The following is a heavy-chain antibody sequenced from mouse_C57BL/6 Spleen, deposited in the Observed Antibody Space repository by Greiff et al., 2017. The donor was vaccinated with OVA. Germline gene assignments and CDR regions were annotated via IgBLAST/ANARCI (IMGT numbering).Heavy chain of an antibody. CDR2: ISSGSSTI. Sequence: EVKVVESGGGLVKPGGSLKLSCAASGFTFSDYGMHWVRQAPEKGLEWVAYISSGSSTIYYADTVKGRFTISRDNAKNTLFLQMTSLRSEDTAMYYCARSYYDYLDYWGQGTSVTVSS. V-gene: IGHV5-17*01. D-gene: IGHD2-4*01. CDR1: GFTFSDYG. CDR3: ARSYYDYLDY. J-gene: IGHJ4*01.